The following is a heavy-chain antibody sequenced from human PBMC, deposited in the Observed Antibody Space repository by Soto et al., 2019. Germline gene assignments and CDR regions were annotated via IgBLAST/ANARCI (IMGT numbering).Heavy chain of an antibody. Sequence: PGGSLRLSCGASGFTFSSYSMNWVRQAPGKGLEWVSSISSSSSYIYYADSVKGRFTISRDNAKNSLYLQMNSLRAEDTAVYYCARCAESGSYSNWFDPWGQGTLVTVSS. J-gene: IGHJ5*02. CDR1: GFTFSSYS. V-gene: IGHV3-21*01. D-gene: IGHD1-26*01. CDR2: ISSSSSYI. CDR3: ARCAESGSYSNWFDP.